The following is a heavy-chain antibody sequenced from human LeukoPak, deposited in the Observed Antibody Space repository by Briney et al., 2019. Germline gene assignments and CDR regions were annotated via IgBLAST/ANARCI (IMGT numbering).Heavy chain of an antibody. Sequence: GGSLRLSCAASGFTFSRYWMHWVRQTPGKGLVWVSRINSDGSSTRYADSVKGRFTISRDNAKNTLDPQMSSLRAEDTAVYYCARVDCSGGSCYFDYWGQGTLVTVSS. D-gene: IGHD2-15*01. CDR2: INSDGSST. V-gene: IGHV3-74*01. J-gene: IGHJ4*02. CDR1: GFTFSRYW. CDR3: ARVDCSGGSCYFDY.